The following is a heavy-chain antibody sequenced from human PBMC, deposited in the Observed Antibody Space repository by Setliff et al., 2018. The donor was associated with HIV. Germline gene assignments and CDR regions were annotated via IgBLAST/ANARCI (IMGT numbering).Heavy chain of an antibody. D-gene: IGHD6-6*01. J-gene: IGHJ5*02. CDR2: IHRNGTT. CDR3: ARAAPTGLDWFRP. CDR1: GDSISSYY. V-gene: IGHV4-59*01. Sequence: TLSLTCTVSGDSISSYYWSWIRQPPGKGLEWIGNIHRNGTTNYNPSLNSRVTISIDTSKNHFSLKLISVTAADTAVYYCARAAPTGLDWFRPWGQGTLVTVSS.